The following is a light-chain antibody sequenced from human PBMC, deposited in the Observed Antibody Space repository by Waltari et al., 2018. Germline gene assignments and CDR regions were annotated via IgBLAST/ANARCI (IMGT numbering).Light chain of an antibody. CDR1: SSNIGSNT. CDR3: TTWDDSLNGVV. J-gene: IGLJ3*02. Sequence: QSVLTQPPSASGTPGQRVTISCSGSSSNIGSNTVNWYQQLPGTAPKLLISANNQRPSGVPDRVSGSKSGTSASLAISGLQSEDEADYYCTTWDDSLNGVVFGGGTKLTV. CDR2: ANN. V-gene: IGLV1-44*01.